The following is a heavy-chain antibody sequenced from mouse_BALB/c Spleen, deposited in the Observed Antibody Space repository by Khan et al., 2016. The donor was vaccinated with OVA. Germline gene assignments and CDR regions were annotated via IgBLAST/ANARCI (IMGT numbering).Heavy chain of an antibody. J-gene: IGHJ2*01. CDR3: RISTINA. Sequence: EVQLQESGAELVKPAASLKLSCTASGYNIKDIYIHWVKQRPEKGLERIRRTDPANGNTKYDPKFQGKATITADTSSNTAYLQLSSLTSEDTAVYYCRISTINAWGQDTTLTVSS. V-gene: IGHV14-3*02. CDR2: TDPANGNT. CDR1: GYNIKDIY.